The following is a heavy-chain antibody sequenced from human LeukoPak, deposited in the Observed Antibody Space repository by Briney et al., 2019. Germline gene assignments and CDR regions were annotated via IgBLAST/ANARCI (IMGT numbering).Heavy chain of an antibody. J-gene: IGHJ5*02. Sequence: GSSVKVSCKASEGTFSSYAISWVRQAPGQGLEWMGGIIPIFGTANYAQKLQGRVTMTTDTSTSTAYMELRSLRSDDTAVYYCARANGPKAYDFWSGYYDNWFDPWGQGTLVTVSS. CDR2: IIPIFGTA. CDR3: ARANGPKAYDFWSGYYDNWFDP. D-gene: IGHD3-3*01. V-gene: IGHV1-69*05. CDR1: EGTFSSYA.